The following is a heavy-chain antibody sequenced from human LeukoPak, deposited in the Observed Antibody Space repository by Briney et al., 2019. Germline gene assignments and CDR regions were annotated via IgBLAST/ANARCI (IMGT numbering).Heavy chain of an antibody. Sequence: GGSLRLSCAASGFTFSSYSMNWVRQAPGKGLEWVASISSSSSYIYYADSVKGRFTISRDNAKNSLHLQMNSLRAEDTAVYYCASSPSRGYCSSTSCFEYFQHWGQGTLVTVSS. CDR1: GFTFSSYS. J-gene: IGHJ1*01. V-gene: IGHV3-21*01. D-gene: IGHD2-2*01. CDR3: ASSPSRGYCSSTSCFEYFQH. CDR2: ISSSSSYI.